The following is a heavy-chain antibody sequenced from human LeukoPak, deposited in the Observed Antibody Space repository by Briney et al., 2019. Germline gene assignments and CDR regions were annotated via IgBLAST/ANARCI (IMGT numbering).Heavy chain of an antibody. CDR3: ARYSSSSGGASYYLDY. D-gene: IGHD6-6*01. CDR2: IGGDGSVT. V-gene: IGHV3-74*01. Sequence: PGGSLRLSCAASGFSLRNYWMHWVRQVPGKRLVWVSRIGGDGSVTNYADSVKGRFTISRDNAKNTLFLQINGLRAEDTAVCYCARYSSSSGGASYYLDYWGHGTLVTVSS. J-gene: IGHJ4*01. CDR1: GFSLRNYW.